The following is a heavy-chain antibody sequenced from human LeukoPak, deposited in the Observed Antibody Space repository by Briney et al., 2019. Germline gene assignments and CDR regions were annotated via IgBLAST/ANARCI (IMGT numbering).Heavy chain of an antibody. CDR1: GYSISSGYY. D-gene: IGHD3-22*01. Sequence: PSETLSLTCTVSGYSISSGYYWGWIRQPPGKGLEWIGRIYHSGSTYYNPSLKSRVTISVDTSKNQFSLKLSSVTAADTAVYYCAGGGYDSSGYYSYYFDYWGQGTLVTVSS. CDR3: AGGGYDSSGYYSYYFDY. CDR2: IYHSGST. J-gene: IGHJ4*02. V-gene: IGHV4-38-2*02.